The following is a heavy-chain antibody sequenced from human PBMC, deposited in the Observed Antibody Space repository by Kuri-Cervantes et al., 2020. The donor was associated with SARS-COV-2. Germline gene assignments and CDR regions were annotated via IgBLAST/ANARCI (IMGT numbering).Heavy chain of an antibody. CDR1: SGSLSNHS. CDR3: ARGLIAVIPSPILGLGPHYFSYHMDV. CDR2: VNLSGGT. V-gene: IGHV4-34*01. J-gene: IGHJ6*02. Sequence: SETMSLTCAVFSGSLSNHSWSWVRQPPGKGLGWIGDVNLSGGTNYNPSLKSGVTLSVDTSKNQFSLKMWSVTAADTVSYYCARGLIAVIPSPILGLGPHYFSYHMDVWGPGTTVTVSS. D-gene: IGHD2-2*01.